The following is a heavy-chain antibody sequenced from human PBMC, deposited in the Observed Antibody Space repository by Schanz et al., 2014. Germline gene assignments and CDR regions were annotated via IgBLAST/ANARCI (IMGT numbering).Heavy chain of an antibody. CDR2: INQDGSEK. Sequence: VHLVESGGGVVQPGRSLRLSCAASGFTVSKNYMSWVRQAPGKGLEWVANINQDGSEKYYVDSVKGRFVISRDNARSSLYLQMSSLRDGDTAVYYCASVIMVAGNHRDGRDVWGQGTTVIVSS. CDR3: ASVIMVAGNHRDGRDV. V-gene: IGHV3-7*03. CDR1: GFTVSKNY. J-gene: IGHJ6*02. D-gene: IGHD6-19*01.